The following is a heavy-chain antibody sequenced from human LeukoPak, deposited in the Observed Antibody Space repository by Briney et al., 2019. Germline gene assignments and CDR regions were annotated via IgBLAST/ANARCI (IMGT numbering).Heavy chain of an antibody. CDR2: IYHSGST. Sequence: SETLSLTCTVSGGSISSSSYYWGWIRQPPGKGLEWIGSIYHSGSTNYNPSLKSRVTISVDTSKNQFSLKLSSVTAADTAVYYCASVQGAYLQSDYWGQGTLVTVSS. CDR3: ASVQGAYLQSDY. J-gene: IGHJ4*02. CDR1: GGSISSSSYY. D-gene: IGHD2-21*01. V-gene: IGHV4-39*07.